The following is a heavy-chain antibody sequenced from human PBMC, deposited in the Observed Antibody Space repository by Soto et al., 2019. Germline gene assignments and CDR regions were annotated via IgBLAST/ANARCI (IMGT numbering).Heavy chain of an antibody. D-gene: IGHD3-16*01. CDR3: ASLMGEGNYYYGMDV. CDR2: IWYDGSNK. J-gene: IGHJ6*02. Sequence: GGSLRLSCAASGFTFSSYGMHWVRQAPGKGLEWVAVIWYDGSNKYYADSVKGRFTISRDNSKNTLYLQMNSLRAEDTAVYYWASLMGEGNYYYGMDVWGQGTTVTVSS. CDR1: GFTFSSYG. V-gene: IGHV3-33*01.